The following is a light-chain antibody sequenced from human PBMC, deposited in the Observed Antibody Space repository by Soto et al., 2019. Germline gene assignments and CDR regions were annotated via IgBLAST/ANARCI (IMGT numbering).Light chain of an antibody. CDR1: QSISSW. CDR2: KAP. CDR3: QQYNSYSWT. J-gene: IGKJ1*01. Sequence: DIQMTQSPSTLSASVGDRVTITCRASQSISSWLAWYQQKPGKAPNLLIYKAPNLESGVPSRFSGSGSGTAFTLTISSLQPDDFATYYCQQYNSYSWTFGQGTKVEIK. V-gene: IGKV1-5*03.